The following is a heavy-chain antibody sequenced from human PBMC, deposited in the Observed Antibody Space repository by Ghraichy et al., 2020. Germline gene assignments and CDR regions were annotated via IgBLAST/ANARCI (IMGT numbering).Heavy chain of an antibody. V-gene: IGHV3-23*01. CDR2: ISGSGGST. J-gene: IGHJ4*02. D-gene: IGHD1-26*01. CDR3: AKGRGIVGAFYYFDY. CDR1: GFTFSSYA. Sequence: GGSLRLSCAASGFTFSSYAMSWVRQAPGKGLEWVSAISGSGGSTYYADSVKGRFTISRDNSKNTLYLQMNSLRAEDTAVYYCAKGRGIVGAFYYFDYWGQGTLVTVSS.